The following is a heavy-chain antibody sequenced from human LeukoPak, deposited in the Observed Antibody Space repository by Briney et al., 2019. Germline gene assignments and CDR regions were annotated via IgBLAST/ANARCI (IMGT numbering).Heavy chain of an antibody. D-gene: IGHD4-17*01. Sequence: SETLSLTCTVSGGSFSNYYWSWLRQPPGKGLEWIGYIYFSGTTNINPSLKSRVTISVDMSKNQFSLKLSSVTAADTAVYYCAREDPQTTVPEGLDVWGQGTTVTVSS. CDR1: GGSFSNYY. V-gene: IGHV4-59*01. J-gene: IGHJ6*02. CDR2: IYFSGTT. CDR3: AREDPQTTVPEGLDV.